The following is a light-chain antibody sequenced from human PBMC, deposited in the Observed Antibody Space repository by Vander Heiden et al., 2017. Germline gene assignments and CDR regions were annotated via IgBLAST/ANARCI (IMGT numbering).Light chain of an antibody. CDR3: QQVTLWPWT. Sequence: EIVMTQSPATLSVSPGERVTLSCRASQSVTSNLAWFQQKPGQSPRLLIYGASTRTTDMPARFSGSGYGTEFTLTISSLQSEDFAVYYCQQVTLWPWTFGQGTKVDI. V-gene: IGKV3-15*01. CDR2: GAS. CDR1: QSVTSN. J-gene: IGKJ1*01.